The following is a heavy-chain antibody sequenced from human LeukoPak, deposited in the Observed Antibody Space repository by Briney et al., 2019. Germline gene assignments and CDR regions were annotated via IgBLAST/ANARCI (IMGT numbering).Heavy chain of an antibody. CDR3: ARGGITGTQDDYYYYMDV. CDR1: GYTFTSNY. CDR2: IIPIFGTA. J-gene: IGHJ6*03. D-gene: IGHD1-20*01. V-gene: IGHV1-69*13. Sequence: SVKVSCKASGYTFTSNYLHWVRQAPGQGLEWMGGIIPIFGTANYAQKFQGRVTITADESTSTAYMELGSLRSEDTAVYYCARGGITGTQDDYYYYMDVWGKGTTVTVSS.